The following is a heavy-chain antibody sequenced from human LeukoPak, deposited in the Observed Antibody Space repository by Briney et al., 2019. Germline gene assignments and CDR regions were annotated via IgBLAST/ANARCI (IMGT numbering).Heavy chain of an antibody. Sequence: SETLSLTCTVSGGSISSYYWSWIRQPPGKGLEWIGRTYTSGTTNYNTSLMSRVTLSLDTSKNQFSLKLTSVTAADTAVYYCARESGEIGRSMDVWGKGTPVTVSS. CDR1: GGSISSYY. CDR2: TYTSGTT. V-gene: IGHV4-4*07. D-gene: IGHD2-15*01. CDR3: ARESGEIGRSMDV. J-gene: IGHJ6*03.